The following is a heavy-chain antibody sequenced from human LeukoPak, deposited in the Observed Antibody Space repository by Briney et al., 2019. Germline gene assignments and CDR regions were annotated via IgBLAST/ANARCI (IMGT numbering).Heavy chain of an antibody. J-gene: IGHJ6*03. Sequence: GGSLRLSCAASGFNLNANGMHWVRQAPGKGLEWVSGISWNSGSIGYADSVKGRFTISRDNAKNSLYLQMNSLRAEDTAVYYCARVPATYDFWSGSYYYYYMDVWGKGTTVTVSS. D-gene: IGHD3-3*01. CDR1: GFNLNANG. CDR3: ARVPATYDFWSGSYYYYYMDV. V-gene: IGHV3-9*01. CDR2: ISWNSGSI.